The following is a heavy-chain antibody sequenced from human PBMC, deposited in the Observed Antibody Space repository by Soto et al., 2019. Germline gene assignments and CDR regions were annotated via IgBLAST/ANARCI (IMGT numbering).Heavy chain of an antibody. J-gene: IGHJ6*02. CDR3: ARLDGYRYGKGGRYYGMDV. CDR1: GYTFTSYL. Sequence: PXESLKVSWKCSGYTFTSYLIGLVRQMPGKGLEWMGIIYPGDSDTRYSPSFQGQVTISADKSISTAYLQWSSLKASDTAMYYCARLDGYRYGKGGRYYGMDVWGQGTTVTV. V-gene: IGHV5-51*01. D-gene: IGHD5-18*01. CDR2: IYPGDSDT.